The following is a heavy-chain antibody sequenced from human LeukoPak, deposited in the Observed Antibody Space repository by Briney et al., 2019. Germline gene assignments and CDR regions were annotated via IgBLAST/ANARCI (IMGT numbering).Heavy chain of an antibody. CDR2: ISGSGGST. D-gene: IGHD6-19*01. J-gene: IGHJ4*02. V-gene: IGHV3-23*01. CDR1: GFTFSSYA. Sequence: GGSLRLSCAASGFTFSSYAVSWVRQAPGKGLEWVSAISGSGGSTYYADFVKGRFTISRDNSKNTLYLQMNSLRAEDTAVYYCARGRSQWLVRVSDYWGQGTLVTVSS. CDR3: ARGRSQWLVRVSDY.